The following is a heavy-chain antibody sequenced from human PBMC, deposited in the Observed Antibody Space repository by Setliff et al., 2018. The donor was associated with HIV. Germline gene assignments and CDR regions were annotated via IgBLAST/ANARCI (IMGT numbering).Heavy chain of an antibody. D-gene: IGHD3-10*01. CDR3: ARDGSGKHHH. V-gene: IGHV4-59*01. J-gene: IGHJ5*02. CDR1: GASISSYY. CDR2: ISYPGST. Sequence: SETLSLTCTVSGASISSYYWSWIRQPPGKGLEWIGYISYPGSTNYNPSLKSRVTISVDTSKNQFSLNLSSVTAADTAVYYCARDGSGKHHHWGQGTLVTVS.